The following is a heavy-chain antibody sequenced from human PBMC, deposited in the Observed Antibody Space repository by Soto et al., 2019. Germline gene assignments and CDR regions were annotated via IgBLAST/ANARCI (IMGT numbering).Heavy chain of an antibody. V-gene: IGHV1-2*02. CDR3: TREGGGIAAAGAGNDAFDT. D-gene: IGHD6-13*01. CDR1: GYPLSDSY. Sequence: CTASGYPLSDSYVQWVRQAPGQGLEWMGWINPNSGDPNYAQKFQGRVTMTRDTSINTAYMELRWLRSEDPAVYYCTREGGGIAAAGAGNDAFDTWRQGTKAPVSS. CDR2: INPNSGDP. J-gene: IGHJ5*02.